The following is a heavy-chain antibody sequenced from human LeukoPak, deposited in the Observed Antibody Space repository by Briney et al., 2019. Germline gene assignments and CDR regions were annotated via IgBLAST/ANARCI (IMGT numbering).Heavy chain of an antibody. V-gene: IGHV1-69*04. CDR3: AREGDYADY. J-gene: IGHJ4*02. CDR1: GYTFTGYY. Sequence: ASVKVSCKASGYTFTGYYMHWVRQAPGQGLEWMGRIIPILGIANYAQKFQGRVTITADKSTSTAYMELSSLRSEDTAVYYCAREGDYADYWGQGTLVTVSS. CDR2: IIPILGIA. D-gene: IGHD4-17*01.